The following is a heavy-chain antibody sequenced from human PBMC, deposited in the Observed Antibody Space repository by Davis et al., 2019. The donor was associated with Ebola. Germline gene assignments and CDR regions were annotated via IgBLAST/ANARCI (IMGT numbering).Heavy chain of an antibody. D-gene: IGHD2-8*01. CDR1: GFTFSSYG. CDR2: IWYDGSNK. V-gene: IGHV3-33*08. J-gene: IGHJ3*02. CDR3: ARDPVLADAFDI. Sequence: GGSLRLSCAASGFTFSSYGMHWVRQAPGKGLEWVAVIWYDGSNKYYADSVKGRFTISRDNSKNTLYLQMNSLRAEDTAVYYCARDPVLADAFDIWGQGTMVTVSS.